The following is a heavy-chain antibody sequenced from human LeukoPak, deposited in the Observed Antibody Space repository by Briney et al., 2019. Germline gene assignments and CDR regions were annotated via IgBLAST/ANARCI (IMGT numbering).Heavy chain of an antibody. D-gene: IGHD6-13*01. J-gene: IGHJ5*02. V-gene: IGHV4-4*02. Sequence: SETLSLTCAVSGGSISNSNWWNWVRQPPGKGLEWIGEIYHSGSTNYNPSLRSRVTISVDTSKNQFSLKLSSVTAADTAVYYCARADVVGIAAAGWFDPWGQGTLVTVSS. CDR1: GGSISNSNW. CDR2: IYHSGST. CDR3: ARADVVGIAAAGWFDP.